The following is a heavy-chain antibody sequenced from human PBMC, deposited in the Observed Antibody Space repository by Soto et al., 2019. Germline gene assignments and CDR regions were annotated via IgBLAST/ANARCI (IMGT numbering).Heavy chain of an antibody. CDR2: IFYDGST. V-gene: IGHV4-39*01. CDR3: ASLQAAVSHY. J-gene: IGHJ4*02. Sequence: QLQLQESGPGLVMPSETLSLTCTVSGDSISGSPYFWGWIRQPPGKRLEWIGSIFYDGSTLYTPSLRSRVTISVDTSKNQFSLKLASVAAADTATYFCASLQAAVSHYWGQGTLVTVSS. CDR1: GDSISGSPYF. D-gene: IGHD6-13*01.